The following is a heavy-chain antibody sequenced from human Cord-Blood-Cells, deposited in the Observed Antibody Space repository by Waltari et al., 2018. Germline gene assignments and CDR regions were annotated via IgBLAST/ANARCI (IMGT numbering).Heavy chain of an antibody. J-gene: IGHJ3*02. CDR3: ARGGSDILTGPDAFDI. CDR1: GGTFSSYA. Sequence: QVQLVQSGAEVKKPGSSVKVSCKASGGTFSSYAISWVRQAPGQELEWMGGIIPIFGTANYAQKFQGRVTITADKSTSTAYMELSSLRSEDTAVYYCARGGSDILTGPDAFDIWGQGTMVTVSS. D-gene: IGHD3-9*01. CDR2: IIPIFGTA. V-gene: IGHV1-69*06.